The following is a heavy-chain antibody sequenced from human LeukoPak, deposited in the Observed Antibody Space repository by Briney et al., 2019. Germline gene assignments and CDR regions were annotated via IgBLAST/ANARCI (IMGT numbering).Heavy chain of an antibody. CDR3: ARARDYGSGKANAFDI. CDR2: IKHDGSEK. Sequence: GGSLRLSCAASGFTYRNYWMSWVRQAPGKGLEWVANIKHDGSEKYYVDPVKGRFTISRDNAENSLYLQMNSLRAEDTAVYYCARARDYGSGKANAFDIWGQGTMVTVSS. V-gene: IGHV3-7*05. CDR1: GFTYRNYW. J-gene: IGHJ3*02. D-gene: IGHD3-10*01.